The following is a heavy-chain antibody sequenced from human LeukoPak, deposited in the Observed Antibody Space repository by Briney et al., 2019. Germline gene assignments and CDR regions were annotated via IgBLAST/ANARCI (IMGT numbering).Heavy chain of an antibody. Sequence: VASVKVSCKASGGTFSSYAISWVRQAPGQGLEWMGGIIPIFGTANYAQKFQGRVTITADESTSTAYMELSSLRSEDTAVYYCARAKPGIAVAGNDYYFDYWGQGTLVTVSS. V-gene: IGHV1-69*13. D-gene: IGHD6-19*01. CDR1: GGTFSSYA. J-gene: IGHJ4*02. CDR3: ARAKPGIAVAGNDYYFDY. CDR2: IIPIFGTA.